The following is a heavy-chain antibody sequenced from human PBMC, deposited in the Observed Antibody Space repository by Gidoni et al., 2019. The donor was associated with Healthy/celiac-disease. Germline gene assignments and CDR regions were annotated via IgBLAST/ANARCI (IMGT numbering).Heavy chain of an antibody. Sequence: QVQLVESGGGVVKPGRSLRLSCAASGFTFVSYGMNWVRQAPGKGLEWVAVISYDGSNKYYADSVKGRFTISRDNSKNTLYLQMNSLRAEDTAVYYCAKDRGEWELLFGAFDIWGQGTMVTVSS. CDR2: ISYDGSNK. J-gene: IGHJ3*02. CDR3: AKDRGEWELLFGAFDI. V-gene: IGHV3-30*18. D-gene: IGHD1-26*01. CDR1: GFTFVSYG.